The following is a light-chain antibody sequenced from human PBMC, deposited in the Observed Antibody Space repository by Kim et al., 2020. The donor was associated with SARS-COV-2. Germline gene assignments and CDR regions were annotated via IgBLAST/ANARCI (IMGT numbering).Light chain of an antibody. CDR3: QQYAYWRA. CDR2: GAS. Sequence: SLSPEERSTLSCRASQSISTNLAWFQQKPGQAPRVLIYGASARATGIPARFSGSGSGTEFTLTISNLQSEDFAVYYCQQYAYWRAFGQGTRLEIK. J-gene: IGKJ5*01. V-gene: IGKV3-15*01. CDR1: QSISTN.